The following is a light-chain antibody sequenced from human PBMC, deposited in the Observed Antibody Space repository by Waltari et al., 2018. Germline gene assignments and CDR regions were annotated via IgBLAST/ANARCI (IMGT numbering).Light chain of an antibody. CDR3: QQYNSYSWT. CDR2: KAS. J-gene: IGKJ1*01. Sequence: DIQMTQSPSPLSVSVGDRVTITCRASQSISSWLAWYQQKPGKAPKLLIYKASSLESGVPSRFSGSGSGTEFTLTISSLQPDDFATYYCQQYNSYSWTFGQGTKVEIK. CDR1: QSISSW. V-gene: IGKV1-5*03.